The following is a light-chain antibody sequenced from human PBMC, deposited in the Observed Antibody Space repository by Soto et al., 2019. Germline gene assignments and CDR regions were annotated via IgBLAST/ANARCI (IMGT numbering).Light chain of an antibody. Sequence: QSVLTQPSSVFGSPGQSITISCTGTSSNVGSYKLVSWYQQHPGKAPRPMIYEISKPPSGVSSRFSGSKRGNTASLAIYRVKVDDEAEYYFCSSGGRPRYVFGTWTNVTVL. CDR3: CSSGGRPRYV. J-gene: IGLJ1*01. CDR2: EIS. CDR1: SSNVGSYKL. V-gene: IGLV2-23*02.